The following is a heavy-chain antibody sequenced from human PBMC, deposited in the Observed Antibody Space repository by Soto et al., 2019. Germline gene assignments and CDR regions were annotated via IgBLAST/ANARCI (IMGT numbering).Heavy chain of an antibody. CDR3: ARDRGPSSGYYPYWFDP. CDR1: GGTFSSYA. Sequence: QVQLVQAGAEVKKPGSSVKVSCKASGGTFSSYAISWVRQAPGQGLEWMGEIIPIFGTANYAQKFQGRGTITADESTSTAYMELSSLRSEDTAVYYCARDRGPSSGYYPYWFDPWGPGTLVTVSS. D-gene: IGHD3-22*01. CDR2: IIPIFGTA. J-gene: IGHJ5*02. V-gene: IGHV1-69*12.